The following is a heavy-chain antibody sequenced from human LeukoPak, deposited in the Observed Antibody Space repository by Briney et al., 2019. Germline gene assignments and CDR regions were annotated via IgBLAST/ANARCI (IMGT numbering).Heavy chain of an antibody. Sequence: ASVKVSCKASGYTFTRYYMHWVRQAPGQGLEWMGIINPSGGSTSYAQKFQGRVTMTRDMSTSTVYMELRSLRSDDTAVYYCARALENYYDSSGYSEGYWGQGTLVTVSS. V-gene: IGHV1-46*01. J-gene: IGHJ4*02. CDR2: INPSGGST. D-gene: IGHD3-22*01. CDR3: ARALENYYDSSGYSEGY. CDR1: GYTFTRYY.